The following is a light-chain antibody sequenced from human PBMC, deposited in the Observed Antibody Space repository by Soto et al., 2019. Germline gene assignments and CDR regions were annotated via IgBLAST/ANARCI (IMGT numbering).Light chain of an antibody. V-gene: IGLV2-14*01. CDR2: KVS. CDR1: SSDVGGYNY. Sequence: QSALTQPASVSGSPRQSITISCTGTSSDVGGYNYVSWYQQHPGEAPKLMIYKVSNRPSGVSNRFSGSKSGNTASLTISGLQAEDEAVYYCSSYTSSSTVLFGGGTKLTVL. CDR3: SSYTSSSTVL. J-gene: IGLJ2*01.